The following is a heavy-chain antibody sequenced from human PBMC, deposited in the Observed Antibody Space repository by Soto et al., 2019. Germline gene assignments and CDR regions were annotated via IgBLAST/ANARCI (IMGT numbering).Heavy chain of an antibody. V-gene: IGHV3-23*01. CDR3: AKDLITNYGDYVDDAFDI. D-gene: IGHD4-17*01. J-gene: IGHJ3*02. CDR1: GFTFSSYA. CDR2: ISGSGGST. Sequence: EVQLLESGGGLVQPGGSLRLSCAASGFTFSSYAMSWVRQAPGKGLEWVSAISGSGGSTYYVDSVKGRFTISRDNSKNTLYLQMNSLRAEDTAVYYCAKDLITNYGDYVDDAFDIWGQGTMVTVSS.